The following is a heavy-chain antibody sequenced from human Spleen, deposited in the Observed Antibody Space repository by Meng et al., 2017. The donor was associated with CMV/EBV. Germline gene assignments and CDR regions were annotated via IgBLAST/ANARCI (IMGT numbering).Heavy chain of an antibody. V-gene: IGHV3-48*04. CDR1: GFTFSSYS. D-gene: IGHD2-15*01. CDR3: ARDTDCSGTSCYFSEYFHH. J-gene: IGHJ1*01. Sequence: ESLKISCAASGFTFSSYSLNWLRQAPGKGLEWLSYIGSSSDVIYYADSVKGRFTISRDNAKNSLYLQMNSLRAEDTAVYYCARDTDCSGTSCYFSEYFHHWGRGTLVTVSS. CDR2: IGSSSDVI.